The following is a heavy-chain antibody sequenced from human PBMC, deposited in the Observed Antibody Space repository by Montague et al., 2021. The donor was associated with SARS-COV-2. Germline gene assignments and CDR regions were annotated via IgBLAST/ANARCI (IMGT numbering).Heavy chain of an antibody. D-gene: IGHD1-14*01. J-gene: IGHJ3*02. CDR3: ARETVTADAFDI. CDR1: GASVGSSD. V-gene: IGHV4-59*02. CDR2: FYSVGST. Sequence: SETLSLTCTVSGASVGSSDWGWIRQSPGKGLEWIGYFYSVGSTDYNPSLKSRATISRDTSKNQFSLKVRSVTAADTAVYYCARETVTADAFDIWGQGTMVTVSS.